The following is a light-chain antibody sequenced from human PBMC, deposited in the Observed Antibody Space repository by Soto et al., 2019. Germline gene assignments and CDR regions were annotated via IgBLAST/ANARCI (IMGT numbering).Light chain of an antibody. CDR2: SSD. CDR3: AAWDDSLNGRV. J-gene: IGLJ3*02. V-gene: IGLV1-44*01. Sequence: QAVVTQPPSASGTPGQRVTISCSGSSSNIGTNSVNWYQQLPGTAPKLLIYSSDQRPSGVPDRFSGSKSGTSASLAISGLQSEDEADYYSAAWDDSLNGRVFGGGTKVTVL. CDR1: SSNIGTNS.